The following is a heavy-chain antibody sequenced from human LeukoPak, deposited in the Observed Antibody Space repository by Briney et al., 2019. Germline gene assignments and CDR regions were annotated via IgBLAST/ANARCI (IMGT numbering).Heavy chain of an antibody. D-gene: IGHD3-9*01. CDR2: ISYDGSNK. J-gene: IGHJ4*02. V-gene: IGHV3-30-3*01. CDR3: AREEGSDYDILTGGKDY. Sequence: GGSLRLSCAASGFTFSSYAMHWVRQAPGKGLEWVAVISYDGSNKYYADSVKGRFTISRDNAKNSLYLQMNSLRAEDTAVYYCAREEGSDYDILTGGKDYWGQGTLVTVSS. CDR1: GFTFSSYA.